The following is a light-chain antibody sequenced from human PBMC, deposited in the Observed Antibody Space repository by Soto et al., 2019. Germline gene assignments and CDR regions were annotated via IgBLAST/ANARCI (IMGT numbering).Light chain of an antibody. CDR1: QGISPY. Sequence: DIQLTQSPSFLSASVGDRVTIACRASQGISPYLAWYQQKPGKAPNLLIYTASTLQSGVPSRFSGSGSGTEFTLTISSLQPEDFATYYCQQLNSYPYTFGQGTKLEIK. J-gene: IGKJ2*01. CDR2: TAS. V-gene: IGKV1-9*01. CDR3: QQLNSYPYT.